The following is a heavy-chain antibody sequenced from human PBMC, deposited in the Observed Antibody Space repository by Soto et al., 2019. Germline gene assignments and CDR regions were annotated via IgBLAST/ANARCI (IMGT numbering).Heavy chain of an antibody. CDR3: AKARCSADNCYDPDS. V-gene: IGHV3-23*01. D-gene: IGHD1-1*01. CDR1: GFTFSSYT. CDR2: ISGGGDSP. Sequence: EVQLWESGGGLVQPGGSLRLSCAASGFTFSSYTMSWVRQAPGKGLEWVSSISGGGDSPSYADSVQGRFTISRDNPKNTLYLQINSLRSEDTALYSCAKARCSADNCYDPDSWGQGTLVTVCS. J-gene: IGHJ5*01.